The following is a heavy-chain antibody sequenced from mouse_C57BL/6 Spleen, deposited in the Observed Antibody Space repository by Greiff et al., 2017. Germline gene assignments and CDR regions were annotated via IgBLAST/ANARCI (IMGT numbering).Heavy chain of an antibody. V-gene: IGHV3-6*01. CDR1: GYSITSGYY. Sequence: ESGPGLVKPSQSLSLTCSVTGYSITSGYYWNWIRQFPGNKLEWMGYISYDGSNNYNPSLKNRISITRDTSKNQFFLKLNSVTTEDTATYYCARGGYFDYGGQGTTLTVSS. CDR3: ARGGYFDY. CDR2: ISYDGSN. J-gene: IGHJ2*01.